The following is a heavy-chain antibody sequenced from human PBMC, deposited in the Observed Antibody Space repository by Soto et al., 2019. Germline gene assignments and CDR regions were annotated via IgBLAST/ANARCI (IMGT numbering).Heavy chain of an antibody. CDR3: ARGRNWGSGGFNGY. Sequence: KQSQTLSLTCTVSGCSISSYYWSWIRQPPGKGLEWIGYIYYSGSTNYNPSLKSRVTISVDTSKNQFSLKLSSVTAADTAVYYCARGRNWGSGGFNGYWGQGTLGTDSS. J-gene: IGHJ4*02. CDR1: GCSISSYY. V-gene: IGHV4-59*01. D-gene: IGHD7-27*01. CDR2: IYYSGST.